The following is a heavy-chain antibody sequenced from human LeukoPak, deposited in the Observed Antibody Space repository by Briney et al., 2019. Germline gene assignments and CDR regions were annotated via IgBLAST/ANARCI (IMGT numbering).Heavy chain of an antibody. V-gene: IGHV1-2*02. CDR3: ARDGAMVRGVIIVYYYYYMDV. J-gene: IGHJ6*03. D-gene: IGHD3-10*01. CDR2: INANRGGT. CDR1: GYTFTGYY. Sequence: GASVKVSCKASGYTFTGYYMHSVRQAPGQGLEWMGGINANRGGTNYAQKVQGGFTMTRDTSISTAYMELSRLRSDDTAVYYCARDGAMVRGVIIVYYYYYMDVWGKGTTVTVSS.